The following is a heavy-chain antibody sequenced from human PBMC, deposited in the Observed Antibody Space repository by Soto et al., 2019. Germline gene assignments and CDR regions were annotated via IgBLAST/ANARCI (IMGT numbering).Heavy chain of an antibody. V-gene: IGHV1-18*04. D-gene: IGHD3-22*01. Sequence: QIQLVQSAAEVKKPGASVKVSCKTSGYTFVSYGISWVRQAPGQGLEWMGWISPYNGNTNFAQRFRGRVTLTTDTSTDIVYIELGSLNSDHTSVYSCARDPNFFDSSGDYEHWGQGTLITVSS. CDR2: ISPYNGNT. CDR3: ARDPNFFDSSGDYEH. J-gene: IGHJ1*01. CDR1: GYTFVSYG.